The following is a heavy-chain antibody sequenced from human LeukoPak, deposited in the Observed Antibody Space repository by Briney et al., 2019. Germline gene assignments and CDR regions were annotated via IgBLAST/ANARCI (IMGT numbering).Heavy chain of an antibody. CDR2: KKSEAADETK. Sequence: GGSLRLSCAASRYLLRNARMTGVRRARGKGLECVDRKKSEAADETKDYAAPVKGRFTRSRDDSKNTLHLQMNSLSTEDTAVYYCSTIWGINDGNYDFDYWGKGNLVSVSS. CDR3: STIWGINDGNYDFDY. D-gene: IGHD3-16*01. V-gene: IGHV3-15*01. CDR1: RYLLRNAR. J-gene: IGHJ4*02.